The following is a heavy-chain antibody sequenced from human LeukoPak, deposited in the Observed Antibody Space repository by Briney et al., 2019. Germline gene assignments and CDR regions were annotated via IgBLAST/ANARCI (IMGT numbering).Heavy chain of an antibody. CDR1: GFTFSNYW. Sequence: GGSLRLSCAASGFTFSNYWMHWVRQAPGKGLMWAARISYDGSSADHADSVKGRFTISRDNAKNTLYLQMNNLRVEDTGVYYCARRRTIGDYDYWGQGTLVTVSS. D-gene: IGHD3-16*01. V-gene: IGHV3-74*01. CDR3: ARRRTIGDYDY. J-gene: IGHJ4*02. CDR2: ISYDGSSA.